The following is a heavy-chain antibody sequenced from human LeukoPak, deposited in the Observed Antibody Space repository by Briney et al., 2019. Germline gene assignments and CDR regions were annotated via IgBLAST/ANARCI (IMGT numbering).Heavy chain of an antibody. J-gene: IGHJ5*02. CDR2: INHSGST. Sequence: SETLSLTCAVYDGSFSASYWSWIRQPPGRGLEWIGEINHSGSTNYNPSLKSRVTISVDTSKNQFSLKLSSVTAADTAVYYCARDRREIAAAGRINWFDPWGQGTLVTVSS. D-gene: IGHD6-13*01. CDR1: DGSFSASY. CDR3: ARDRREIAAAGRINWFDP. V-gene: IGHV4-34*01.